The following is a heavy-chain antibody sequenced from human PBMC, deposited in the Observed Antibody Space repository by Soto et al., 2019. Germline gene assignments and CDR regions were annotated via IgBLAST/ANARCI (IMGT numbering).Heavy chain of an antibody. V-gene: IGHV4-34*01. D-gene: IGHD5-12*01. CDR2: INHSGNT. J-gene: IGHJ5*02. CDR1: GGSFSGYY. Sequence: SETLSLTCAVYGGSFSGYYWSWIRQPPGKGLEWIGEINHSGNTNYNPSLKSRVTKSVDTSKNQISLKLRSVTAADTAVYYCARVAADIASWLDPWGQGTLVTVSS. CDR3: ARVAADIASWLDP.